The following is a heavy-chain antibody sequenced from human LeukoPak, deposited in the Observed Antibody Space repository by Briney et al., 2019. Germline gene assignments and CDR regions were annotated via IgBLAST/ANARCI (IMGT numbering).Heavy chain of an antibody. CDR2: IIPIFGTA. CDR3: ARVGYCSSTSCYNIGLFDY. J-gene: IGHJ4*02. Sequence: GASVKVSCKASGGTFSSYAISWVRQAPGQGLEWMGGIIPIFGTANYAQKFQGRVTITTDESTSTAYMELSSPRSEDTAVYYCARVGYCSSTSCYNIGLFDYWGQGTLVTVSS. D-gene: IGHD2-2*02. V-gene: IGHV1-69*05. CDR1: GGTFSSYA.